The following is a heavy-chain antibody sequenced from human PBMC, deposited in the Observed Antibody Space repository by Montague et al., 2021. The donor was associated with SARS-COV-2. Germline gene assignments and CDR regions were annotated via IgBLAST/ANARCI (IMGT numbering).Heavy chain of an antibody. Sequence: SETLSLTCTVSGGSISSSSYYWGWIRQPPGKGLEWIGYIYYSGSTNYNPSLKSRVTISVDTSKNQFSLKLSSVTAADTAVYYCASQEVGTAMDRNYYYYGRDVGGKGTTVTVSS. CDR1: GGSISSSSYY. V-gene: IGHV4-61*05. CDR2: IYYSGST. CDR3: ASQEVGTAMDRNYYYYGRDV. J-gene: IGHJ6*04. D-gene: IGHD5-18*01.